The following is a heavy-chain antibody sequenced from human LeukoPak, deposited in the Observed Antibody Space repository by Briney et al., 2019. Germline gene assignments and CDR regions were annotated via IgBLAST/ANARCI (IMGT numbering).Heavy chain of an antibody. CDR2: FFPSGST. CDR3: ARDKRLDGMDV. J-gene: IGHJ6*02. V-gene: IGHV4-4*07. CDR1: GGSISTYY. D-gene: IGHD6-25*01. Sequence: PSETLSLTCTVSGGSISTYYWSWLRQPAGKGPELIGRFFPSGSTNYNPSLKTRVTMSVDTSKNQFSLRLSSVTAADTAIYYCARDKRLDGMDVWGQGTTVTVSS.